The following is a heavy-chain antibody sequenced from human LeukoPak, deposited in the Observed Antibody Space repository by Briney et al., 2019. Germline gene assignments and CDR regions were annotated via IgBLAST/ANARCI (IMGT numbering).Heavy chain of an antibody. CDR3: AKDLRSLGYGGNFGY. D-gene: IGHD2-15*01. CDR2: ISGSGGST. Sequence: GGSLRLSCAASGFTFSSYAMSWVRQAPGKGLEWVSAISGSGGSTYYADSVKGRFTISRDNSKNTLYLQMNSLRAEDTAVYYCAKDLRSLGYGGNFGYWGQGTLVTVSS. V-gene: IGHV3-23*01. J-gene: IGHJ4*02. CDR1: GFTFSSYA.